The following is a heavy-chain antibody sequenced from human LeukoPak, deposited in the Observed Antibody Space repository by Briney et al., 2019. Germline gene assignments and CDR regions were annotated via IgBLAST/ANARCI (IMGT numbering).Heavy chain of an antibody. CDR1: GLTLSNVW. Sequence: GGSLRLSCAVSGLTLSNVWMNWVRQAPGKGLEWVGRIRSQTAGGTTDFAAPVKGRFSISRDDSKNSLYLPMNSLTSEDTAVYYCARGLDSSGYGYWGQGTLVTVSS. V-gene: IGHV3-15*07. D-gene: IGHD3-22*01. CDR3: ARGLDSSGYGY. J-gene: IGHJ4*02. CDR2: IRSQTAGGTT.